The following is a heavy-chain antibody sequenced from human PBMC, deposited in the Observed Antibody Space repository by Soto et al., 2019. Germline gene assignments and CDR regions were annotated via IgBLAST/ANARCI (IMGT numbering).Heavy chain of an antibody. CDR2: MNPNSGNT. D-gene: IGHD2-21*02. Sequence: GASVKVSCKASGGTFSSYGISWVRQAPGQGLEWMGRMNPNSGNTGYAQKFQGRVTMTRNTSISTAYMELSSLRSEDTAVYYCARGGDGGNSADFDLWGRGTLVTVSS. V-gene: IGHV1-8*01. CDR1: GGTFSSYG. CDR3: ARGGDGGNSADFDL. J-gene: IGHJ2*01.